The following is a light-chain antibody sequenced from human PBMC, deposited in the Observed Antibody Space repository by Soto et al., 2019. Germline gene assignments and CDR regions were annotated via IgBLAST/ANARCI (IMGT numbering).Light chain of an antibody. CDR1: NSNIGDAS. CDR2: DNH. V-gene: IGLV1-51*01. J-gene: IGLJ7*01. Sequence: QSVLTQPPSVSAAPGQRVTISCSGSNSNIGDASVAWYQQLPGTAPKLLIYDNHKRPSGIPDRFSGAKSGTSATLDITGLQTGDEADYYCGTWDRSLNAEVFGGGTKLTVL. CDR3: GTWDRSLNAEV.